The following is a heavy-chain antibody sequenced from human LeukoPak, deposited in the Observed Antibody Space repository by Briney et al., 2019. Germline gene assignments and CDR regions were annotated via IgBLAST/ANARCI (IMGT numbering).Heavy chain of an antibody. V-gene: IGHV3-30*02. CDR3: AKDSTVYYYYYMDV. J-gene: IGHJ6*03. CDR2: IRYDGSNK. Sequence: GGSLRLSCAASGFTFSSYGMHWVRQAPGKGLEWVAFIRYDGSNKYYADSVKGRFTISRDNSKNTLYLQMNSPRAEDTAVYYCAKDSTVYYYYYMDVWGKGTTVTVSS. CDR1: GFTFSSYG. D-gene: IGHD4-11*01.